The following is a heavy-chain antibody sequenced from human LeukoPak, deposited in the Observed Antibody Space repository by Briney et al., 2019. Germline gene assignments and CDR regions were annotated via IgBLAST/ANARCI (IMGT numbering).Heavy chain of an antibody. Sequence: GGSLRLSCAGSGFTFSSYAMSWVRQAPGKGLEWVANIKQDGSEKYYVDSVKGRFTISRDNAENSLYLQMNSLRAEDTAVYYCARGGVITGRFDYWGQGTLVTVSS. V-gene: IGHV3-7*01. CDR3: ARGGVITGRFDY. J-gene: IGHJ4*02. D-gene: IGHD3-10*01. CDR1: GFTFSSYA. CDR2: IKQDGSEK.